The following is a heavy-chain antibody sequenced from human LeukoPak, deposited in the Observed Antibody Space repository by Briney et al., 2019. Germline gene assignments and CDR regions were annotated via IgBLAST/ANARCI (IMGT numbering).Heavy chain of an antibody. CDR1: GFTVSSNY. CDR3: AAWEYNVGRGFLRLEADY. J-gene: IGHJ4*02. D-gene: IGHD3-10*02. V-gene: IGHV3-66*02. CDR2: IYSGGST. Sequence: GGSLRLSCAVSGFTVSSNYMSWVRQAPGKGLEWVSLIYSGGSTYYADSVKGRFTISRDSSKNTLYLQMNSLRAEDTAVYYFAAWEYNVGRGFLRLEADYWGQGTLVTVSS.